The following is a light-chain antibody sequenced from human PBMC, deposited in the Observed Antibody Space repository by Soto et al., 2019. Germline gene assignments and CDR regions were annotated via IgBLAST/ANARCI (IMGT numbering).Light chain of an antibody. CDR1: SGDVGTYNL. CDR3: CSYATSSTWV. Sequence: QSALTQPASVSGSPGQSITISCTGTSGDVGTYNLVSWYQQHPGKAPKLMIYEGSKRPSGVSNRFSGSKSGNTASLTISGLHAEDEADYYCCSYATSSTWVFGGGNKLTVL. V-gene: IGLV2-23*01. CDR2: EGS. J-gene: IGLJ3*02.